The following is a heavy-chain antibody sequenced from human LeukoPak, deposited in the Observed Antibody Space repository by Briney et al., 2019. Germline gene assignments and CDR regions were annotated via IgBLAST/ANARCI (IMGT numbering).Heavy chain of an antibody. CDR3: ARELSITIFGVGSFDY. CDR2: ISYDGSNK. D-gene: IGHD3-3*01. Sequence: GGSLRLSCAASGFTFSSYAMHWVRQAPGKGLEWGAVISYDGSNKYYTDSVKGRFTISRDNSKNTLYLQMNSLRAEDTAVYYCARELSITIFGVGSFDYWGQGTLVTVSS. J-gene: IGHJ4*02. V-gene: IGHV3-30-3*01. CDR1: GFTFSSYA.